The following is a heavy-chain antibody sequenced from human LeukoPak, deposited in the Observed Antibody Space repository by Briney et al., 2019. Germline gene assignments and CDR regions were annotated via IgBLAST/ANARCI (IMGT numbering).Heavy chain of an antibody. D-gene: IGHD3-10*01. CDR1: GFTFSSYS. J-gene: IGHJ3*02. CDR3: ARDSGSAAFDI. V-gene: IGHV3-21*01. CDR2: ISGSSSYI. Sequence: GGSLRLSCAASGFTFSSYSMNWVRQAPGKGLEWVSSISGSSSYIYYADSVKGRFTISRDNAKNSLYLQMNSLRAEDTAVYYCARDSGSAAFDIWGQGTMVTVSS.